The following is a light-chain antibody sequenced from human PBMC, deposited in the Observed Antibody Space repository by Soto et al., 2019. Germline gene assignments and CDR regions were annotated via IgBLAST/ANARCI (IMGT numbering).Light chain of an antibody. CDR1: QSVSTN. CDR3: QQYDNWPPYT. V-gene: IGKV3-15*01. J-gene: IGKJ2*01. CDR2: AAS. Sequence: EIMMTQSPGTLSVSPGERATLSCRASQSVSTNLAWYQQKPGQAPRLLIFAASSRATGIPARFRGSGSGTDFTLTITSLQSEDFAVYYCQQYDNWPPYTFGQGTKLEIK.